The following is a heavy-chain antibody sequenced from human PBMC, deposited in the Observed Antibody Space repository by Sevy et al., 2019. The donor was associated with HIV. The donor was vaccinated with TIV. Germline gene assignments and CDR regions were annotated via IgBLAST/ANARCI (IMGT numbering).Heavy chain of an antibody. D-gene: IGHD4-17*01. CDR2: ISWDGGST. V-gene: IGHV3-43*01. Sequence: GGSLRISCAASGFTFDDYTMHWVRQAPGKGLEWVSLISWDGGSTYYADSVKGRFTISRDNSKNSLYLQMNSLRTEDTALYYCAKAASTTEAFDIRGQGTMVTVSS. CDR3: AKAASTTEAFDI. J-gene: IGHJ3*02. CDR1: GFTFDDYT.